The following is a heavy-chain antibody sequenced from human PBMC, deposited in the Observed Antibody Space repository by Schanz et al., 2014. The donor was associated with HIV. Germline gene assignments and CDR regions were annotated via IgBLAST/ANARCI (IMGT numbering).Heavy chain of an antibody. V-gene: IGHV3-30-3*01. CDR2: ISYDGSDK. D-gene: IGHD2-15*01. Sequence: QVRLVESGGGVVQPGRSRRLSCAASGFTLRSYAMHWVRQAPGKGPHWVAVISYDGSDKYYADSVKGRFTISRDNSKNRLYLQMNSLRAEDTAVYYCARGGIWEWDQPDFDYWGQGTLVTVSS. J-gene: IGHJ4*02. CDR3: ARGGIWEWDQPDFDY. CDR1: GFTLRSYA.